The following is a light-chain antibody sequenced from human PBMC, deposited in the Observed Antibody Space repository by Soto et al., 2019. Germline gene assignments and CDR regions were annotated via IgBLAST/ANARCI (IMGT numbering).Light chain of an antibody. J-gene: IGKJ1*01. CDR3: QQYNNWPRT. Sequence: EVVLTQSPVTLSLSPGERATLSCRASQSFRGLLAWYQQKPGQAPRLLIYDAYNRATGIPPRFSGSGSGTDFTLTISSLEPEDSAVYYCQQYNNWPRTFGQGTKVDI. CDR1: QSFRGL. CDR2: DAY. V-gene: IGKV3-11*01.